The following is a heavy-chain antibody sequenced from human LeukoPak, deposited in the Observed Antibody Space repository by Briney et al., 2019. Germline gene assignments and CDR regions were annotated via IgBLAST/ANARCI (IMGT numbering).Heavy chain of an antibody. CDR1: GFTFSGYW. CDR2: TNSDGSST. D-gene: IGHD2-2*01. Sequence: GGSLRLSCAASGFTFSGYWMHWVRQAPGKGLVWVSRTNSDGSSTSYADSVEGRFTISRDNAKNTLYLQMNSLRVEDTAVYYCATPGTVVAGASDYWGQGTLVTVSS. V-gene: IGHV3-74*01. J-gene: IGHJ4*02. CDR3: ATPGTVVAGASDY.